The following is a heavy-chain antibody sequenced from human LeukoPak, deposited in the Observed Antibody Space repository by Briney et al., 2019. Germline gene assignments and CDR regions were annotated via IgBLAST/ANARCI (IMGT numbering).Heavy chain of an antibody. J-gene: IGHJ4*02. CDR1: GFTFSSYA. V-gene: IGHV3-30*14. CDR3: ARMAYCGGDCYSGILGY. D-gene: IGHD2-21*02. Sequence: GGSLRLSCAASGFTFSSYAMHWVRQAPGKGLEWVAVISYDGSNKYYADSVKGRFTISRDNSKNTLYLQMNSLRAEDTAVYYCARMAYCGGDCYSGILGYWGQGTLVTVSS. CDR2: ISYDGSNK.